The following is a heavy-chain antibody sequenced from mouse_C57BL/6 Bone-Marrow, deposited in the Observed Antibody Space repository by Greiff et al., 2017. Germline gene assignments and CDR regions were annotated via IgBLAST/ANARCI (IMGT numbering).Heavy chain of an antibody. CDR1: GYTFTNYW. J-gene: IGHJ4*01. V-gene: IGHV1-64*01. D-gene: IGHD6-5*01. Sequence: VQLQQPGAELVKPGASVKLSCKASGYTFTNYWMHWVKQRPGQGLEWIGMMHPNGGSPDYNEKFKSKATLSVDKSSRTAYMELSSLTSEDSAVYYCARSYASGDYTMDYWGQGTSVTVSA. CDR2: MHPNGGSP. CDR3: ARSYASGDYTMDY.